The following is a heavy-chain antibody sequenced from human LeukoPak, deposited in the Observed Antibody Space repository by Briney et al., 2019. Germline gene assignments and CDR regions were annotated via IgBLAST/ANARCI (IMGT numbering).Heavy chain of an antibody. J-gene: IGHJ4*02. CDR3: ARGITSGPRRHYVRNFDY. CDR1: GFIFSTSW. CDR2: INLDGSEK. D-gene: IGHD4-17*01. Sequence: GESLRLSYTASGFIFSTSWMTRVRQAPGKGLEWVANINLDGSEKYYVDSVKGRLTISRDNAKNSLYLQMNSLRAEDTAVYYCARGITSGPRRHYVRNFDYWGQGTPVTVSS. V-gene: IGHV3-7*01.